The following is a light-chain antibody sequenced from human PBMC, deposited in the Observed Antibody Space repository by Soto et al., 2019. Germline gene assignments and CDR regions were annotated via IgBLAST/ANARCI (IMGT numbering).Light chain of an antibody. Sequence: EIVLAQSPGTLSLSPGDRATLSCRASQSVSTSYLGWYQQKPGQAPRLLIYGASSRATGIPDRFRGSGSGTDFTLTISRLEPADVAVYYCQQYGVSPITFGQGTRLEIK. CDR2: GAS. CDR1: QSVSTSY. J-gene: IGKJ5*01. V-gene: IGKV3-20*01. CDR3: QQYGVSPIT.